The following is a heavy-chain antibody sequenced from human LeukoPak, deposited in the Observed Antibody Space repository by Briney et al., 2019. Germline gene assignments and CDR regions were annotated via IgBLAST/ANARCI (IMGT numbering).Heavy chain of an antibody. J-gene: IGHJ4*02. CDR3: ARDRQPNY. CDR1: GFTFSSYG. Sequence: GGSLRLSCAASGFTFSSYGMHWVRQAPGKGLEWVSYISSTSTTIYYADSVKGRFTISRDNAKNSLYLQMNSLRAEDTAVYYCARDRQPNYWGQGTLVTVSS. D-gene: IGHD6-13*01. CDR2: ISSTSTTI. V-gene: IGHV3-48*01.